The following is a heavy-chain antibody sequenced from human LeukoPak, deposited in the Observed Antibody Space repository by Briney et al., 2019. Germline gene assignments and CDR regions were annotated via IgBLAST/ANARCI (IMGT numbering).Heavy chain of an antibody. J-gene: IGHJ5*02. V-gene: IGHV1-18*01. CDR2: SSTYNGNT. CDR1: GYIFTSYG. D-gene: IGHD3-16*01. CDR3: ARVEGGGRRGYWFDP. Sequence: ASVKVSCKTSGYIFTSYGISWVRQAPGLGLEWMGWSSTYNGNTNYAQKFRGRVTMTTDTSTSTAYMELRSLTSDDTAVYYCARVEGGGRRGYWFDPWGQGTLDTVSS.